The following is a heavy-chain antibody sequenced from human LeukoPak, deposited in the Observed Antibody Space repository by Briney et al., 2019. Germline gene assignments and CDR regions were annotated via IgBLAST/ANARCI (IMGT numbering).Heavy chain of an antibody. Sequence: GGSLRLSCAASGFTFSSYAMNWVRQAPGKGLEWVSSISSSSSYIYYADSVKGRFTISRDNAKNSLYLQMNSLRAEDTAVYYCARGTDPAGPSYYYYYGMDVWGQGTTVTVSS. CDR3: ARGTDPAGPSYYYYYGMDV. J-gene: IGHJ6*02. V-gene: IGHV3-21*01. CDR1: GFTFSSYA. CDR2: ISSSSSYI.